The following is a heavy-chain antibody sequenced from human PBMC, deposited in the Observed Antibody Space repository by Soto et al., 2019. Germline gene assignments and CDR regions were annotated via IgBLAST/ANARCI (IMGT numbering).Heavy chain of an antibody. CDR1: GGTFSSYA. V-gene: IGHV1-69*13. J-gene: IGHJ6*03. CDR2: IIPIFGTA. CDR3: ARGSSWDYYYYYMDV. D-gene: IGHD6-13*01. Sequence: ASVKVSCKASGGTFSSYAISWVRQAPGQGLEWMGGIIPIFGTANYAQKFQGRVTITADESTSTAYMELSSLRSDDTAVYYCARGSSWDYYYYYMDVWGKGTTVTVSS.